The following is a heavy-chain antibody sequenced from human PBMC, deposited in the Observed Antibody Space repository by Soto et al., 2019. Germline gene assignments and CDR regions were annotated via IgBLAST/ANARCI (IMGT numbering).Heavy chain of an antibody. Sequence: QVQLQESGPGLVKPSETLSLTCTVSGGSITYYYWNWIRQPPGQGLEWIGYFYNSGSTNNNPSLKSRVTISVDTSKNQFSLRLSEVTAADTAVDYCDRQTVDMGTISYFDSWGQGTLVTVSS. J-gene: IGHJ4*02. CDR2: FYNSGST. CDR1: GGSITYYY. CDR3: DRQTVDMGTISYFDS. V-gene: IGHV4-59*08.